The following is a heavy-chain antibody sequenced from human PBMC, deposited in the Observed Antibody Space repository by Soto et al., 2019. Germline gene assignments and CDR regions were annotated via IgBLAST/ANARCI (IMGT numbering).Heavy chain of an antibody. V-gene: IGHV4-4*07. CDR1: GVSMRNSY. D-gene: IGHD3-16*01. J-gene: IGHJ5*02. CDR3: ARGGGVPALGDP. CDR2: ISTSGNT. Sequence: PSETLSLTCSVSGVSMRNSYWTWIRQSAGKGLEWIGRISTSGNTNYNPSLNSRLTMSVETSKKQFSLKLTSVNAADTAVYYCARGGGVPALGDPWGQGTLVTVSS.